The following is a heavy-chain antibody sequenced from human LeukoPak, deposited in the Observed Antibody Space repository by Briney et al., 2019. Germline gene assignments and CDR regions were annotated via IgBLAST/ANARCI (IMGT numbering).Heavy chain of an antibody. J-gene: IGHJ4*02. Sequence: GGSLRLSCAASGFTFSSYGMHWVRQAPGKGLEWVSYISGSSGIIDYADSVRGRFAISRDNAKNSLYLQMNSLRAEDTAVYYCARDHFPATYYYDSSGFFDYWGQGTLVTVSS. V-gene: IGHV3-48*01. CDR1: GFTFSSYG. CDR2: ISGSSGII. D-gene: IGHD3-22*01. CDR3: ARDHFPATYYYDSSGFFDY.